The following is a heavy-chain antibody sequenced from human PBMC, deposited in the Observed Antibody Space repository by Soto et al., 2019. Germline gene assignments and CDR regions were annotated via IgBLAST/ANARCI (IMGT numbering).Heavy chain of an antibody. J-gene: IGHJ4*02. CDR1: GGSISSDY. Sequence: QVKLQESGPGLVKPSETLSLTCTVSGGSISSDYWSWIRQPPGKGLEWIAYINYSGSTNYNPSLKCRVAISGDTSKNQFSLKLSSVTAADTAVYYCARTVIGGFDYWGQGTLVTVSS. CDR2: INYSGST. V-gene: IGHV4-59*01. D-gene: IGHD3-16*02. CDR3: ARTVIGGFDY.